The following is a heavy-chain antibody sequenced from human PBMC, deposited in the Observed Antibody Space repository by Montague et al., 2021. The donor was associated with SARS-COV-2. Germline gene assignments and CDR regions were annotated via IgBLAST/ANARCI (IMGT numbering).Heavy chain of an antibody. CDR1: GGSISSYY. Sequence: SETLSLTCTVSGGSISSYYWSWIRQSAGKGLEWIGRIHTSESTDYNPSLNSRVTMSVDTSKNQFSLKLSSVTAADTAVYHCASGKYYDFCSGYYSHHYVTGMDVWGQGTTVTVSS. CDR2: IHTSEST. D-gene: IGHD3-3*01. CDR3: ASGKYYDFCSGYYSHHYVTGMDV. J-gene: IGHJ6*02. V-gene: IGHV4-4*07.